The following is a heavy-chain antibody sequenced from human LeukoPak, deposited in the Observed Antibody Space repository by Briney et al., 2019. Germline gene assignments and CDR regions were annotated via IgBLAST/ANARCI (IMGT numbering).Heavy chain of an antibody. Sequence: PGGSLRLSCAASGFKFDDYAVHWVRQGPGKGLEWVSGISWNSGIIDYADSVKGRFTISRDNSKNTLYLQMNSLRAEDTAVYYCARGGSSSADNWGQGTLVTVSS. J-gene: IGHJ4*02. CDR2: ISWNSGII. CDR3: ARGGSSSADN. V-gene: IGHV3-9*01. CDR1: GFKFDDYA. D-gene: IGHD6-6*01.